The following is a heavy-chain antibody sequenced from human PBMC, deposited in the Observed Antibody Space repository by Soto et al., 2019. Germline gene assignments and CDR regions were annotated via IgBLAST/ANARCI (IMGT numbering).Heavy chain of an antibody. CDR1: GFTFSSYG. V-gene: IGHV3-74*01. J-gene: IGHJ4*02. CDR3: ARGGSGTYLLGY. D-gene: IGHD3-10*01. Sequence: EVQLVESGGGLVQPGGSLRLSCAASGFTFSSYGLHWVRQAPGKGLVWVSRINSAGSSTNYADSVKGHFTISRDNAKNTAYLQVNSLRVADKAVYYCARGGSGTYLLGYSGQGTLVSAAS. CDR2: INSAGSST.